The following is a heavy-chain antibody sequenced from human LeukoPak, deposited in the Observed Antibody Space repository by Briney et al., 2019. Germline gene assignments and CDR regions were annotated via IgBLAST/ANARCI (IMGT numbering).Heavy chain of an antibody. J-gene: IGHJ4*02. CDR1: GFTFSSYW. D-gene: IGHD6-13*01. Sequence: GGSLRLSCAASGFTFSSYWMHWVRQAPGKGLVRVSRINSDGSSTSYADSVKGRFTISRDNAKNSLYLQMNSLRAEDTAVYYCARGVAAADTDFDYWGQGTLVTVSS. CDR2: INSDGSST. V-gene: IGHV3-74*01. CDR3: ARGVAAADTDFDY.